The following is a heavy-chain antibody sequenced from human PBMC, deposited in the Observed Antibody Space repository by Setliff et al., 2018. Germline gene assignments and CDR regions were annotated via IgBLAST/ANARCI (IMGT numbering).Heavy chain of an antibody. CDR1: GGSISSMSYY. CDR2: LHTSGSI. CDR3: ARDNTMVGATDY. V-gene: IGHV4-61*02. J-gene: IGHJ4*02. D-gene: IGHD1-26*01. Sequence: PSETLSLTCTVSGGSISSMSYYWSWIRQPAGKGLEWIGRLHTSGSIDYNPSLKSRVTISVDTSKNQFSLRLRSVTAADTAVYFCARDNTMVGATDYWGLGTLVTVSS.